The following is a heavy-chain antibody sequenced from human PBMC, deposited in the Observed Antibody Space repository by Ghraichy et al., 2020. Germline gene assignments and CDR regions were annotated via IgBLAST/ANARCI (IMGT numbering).Heavy chain of an antibody. D-gene: IGHD1-26*01. Sequence: GSLRLSCAASGFTFSRYTMNWVRQAPGKGLEWVSSISSSNSYIYYADSAKGRFTISRDNAKNSLYLQMNSLRPEDTAVYYCARDIREREGDFDYWGQGTLVTVSS. J-gene: IGHJ4*02. CDR1: GFTFSRYT. V-gene: IGHV3-21*01. CDR2: ISSSNSYI. CDR3: ARDIREREGDFDY.